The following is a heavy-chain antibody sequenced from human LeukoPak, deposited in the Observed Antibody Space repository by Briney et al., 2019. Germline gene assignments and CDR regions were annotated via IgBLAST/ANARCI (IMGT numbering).Heavy chain of an antibody. CDR3: ARGGQQWLVRRAYYFDY. J-gene: IGHJ4*02. Sequence: ASVKVSCKASGYTFTGYYMHWVRQAPGQGLEWMGRINPNSGSTNYAQKFQGRVTMTRDTSISTAYMELSRLRSDDTAVYYCARGGQQWLVRRAYYFDYWGQGTLVTVSS. V-gene: IGHV1-2*06. D-gene: IGHD6-19*01. CDR2: INPNSGST. CDR1: GYTFTGYY.